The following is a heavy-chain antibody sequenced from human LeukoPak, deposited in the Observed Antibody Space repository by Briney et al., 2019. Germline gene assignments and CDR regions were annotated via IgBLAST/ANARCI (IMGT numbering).Heavy chain of an antibody. CDR1: GGAVTSDH. Sequence: SETLSLTCTVFGGAVTSDHWSWIRQPPGKGREGIGYIYYTGRTSYNPSLESRVSISVDMSKNQFSLKVSSVTAADTAVYYCARPNWNYWHFDLWGRGTLVTVSS. J-gene: IGHJ2*01. CDR2: IYYTGRT. V-gene: IGHV4-59*02. D-gene: IGHD1-20*01. CDR3: ARPNWNYWHFDL.